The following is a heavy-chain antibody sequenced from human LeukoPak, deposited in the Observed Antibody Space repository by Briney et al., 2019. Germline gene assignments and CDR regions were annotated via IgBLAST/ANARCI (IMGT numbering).Heavy chain of an antibody. Sequence: PGGSLRLSCAASGFTFSSYWMSWVRQAPGKGLEWVANIKQDGSEKYYGDSVKGRFTISRDNAKDSLYLQMNSLRAEDTAVYYCARGPSGYYDYVWGSYRYKTDYWGQGTLVTVSS. D-gene: IGHD3-16*02. CDR3: ARGPSGYYDYVWGSYRYKTDY. V-gene: IGHV3-7*01. CDR1: GFTFSSYW. CDR2: IKQDGSEK. J-gene: IGHJ4*02.